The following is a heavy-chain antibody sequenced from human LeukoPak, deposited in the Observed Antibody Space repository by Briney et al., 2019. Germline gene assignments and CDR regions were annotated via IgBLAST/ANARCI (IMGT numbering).Heavy chain of an antibody. J-gene: IGHJ6*03. V-gene: IGHV3-30*18. CDR2: MSYDGSNK. D-gene: IGHD6-6*01. CDR3: AKGASSSIYYYYMDV. CDR1: GITFSSYG. Sequence: GGSLRLSCVASGITFSSYGMHWVRQAPGKGLEWVAVMSYDGSNKYYADSVKGRFTISRDNSKNTLYLQMNSLRAEDTAVYYCAKGASSSIYYYYMDVWGKGTTVTVSS.